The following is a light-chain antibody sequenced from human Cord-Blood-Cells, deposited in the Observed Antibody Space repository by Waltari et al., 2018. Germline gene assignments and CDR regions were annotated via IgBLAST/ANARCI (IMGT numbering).Light chain of an antibody. CDR1: SSDVGSSNA. V-gene: IGLV2-18*02. CDR3: SSYTSSSTVV. Sequence: QSALTQPPSVPGSPGPSATISCTGTSSDVGSSNALSWYQQPPGTAPKLMIYEVSNRPSGVPDRFSGSKSGNTASLTISGLQAEDEADYYCSSYTSSSTVVFGGGTKLTVL. J-gene: IGLJ2*01. CDR2: EVS.